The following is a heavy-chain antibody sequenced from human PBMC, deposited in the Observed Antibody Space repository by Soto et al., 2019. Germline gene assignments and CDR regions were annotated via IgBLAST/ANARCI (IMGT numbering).Heavy chain of an antibody. CDR1: GYTFTSYG. Sequence: GASVKVSCKASGYTFTSYGISWVRQAPGQGLEWMGWISAYNGNTNYAQKLQGRVTMTTDTSTSTAYMELRSLRSDDTAVYYCAGSLYYYDSSGYLDYWRQGTLVTVSS. CDR3: AGSLYYYDSSGYLDY. V-gene: IGHV1-18*04. CDR2: ISAYNGNT. D-gene: IGHD3-22*01. J-gene: IGHJ4*02.